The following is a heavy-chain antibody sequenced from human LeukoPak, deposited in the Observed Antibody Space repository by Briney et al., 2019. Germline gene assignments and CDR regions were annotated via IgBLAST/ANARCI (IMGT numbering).Heavy chain of an antibody. Sequence: PGGSLRLSCAASGFTFSTYWMSWVRQAPGKGLEWVANIKQDGNDKYYVDSVRGRFTISRDNAKNSLYLQMNSLRAEDTAVYYCATRNNPYSSGYFDYWGQGTLVTVSS. D-gene: IGHD3-22*01. V-gene: IGHV3-7*01. J-gene: IGHJ4*02. CDR1: GFTFSTYW. CDR2: IKQDGNDK. CDR3: ATRNNPYSSGYFDY.